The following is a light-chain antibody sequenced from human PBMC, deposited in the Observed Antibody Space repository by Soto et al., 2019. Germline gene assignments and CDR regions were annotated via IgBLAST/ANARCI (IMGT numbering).Light chain of an antibody. CDR2: DAS. J-gene: IGKJ1*01. CDR1: QSVGSTY. Sequence: EIVLTQSPGTLSLSPGERATLSCRASQSVGSTYLAWYQQKPGQAPRLVIYDASSRATGIPDRFSGSGSGTALSLTISRLEPADFAVYYCQQYGSSPTFGQGTKVDIK. CDR3: QQYGSSPT. V-gene: IGKV3-20*01.